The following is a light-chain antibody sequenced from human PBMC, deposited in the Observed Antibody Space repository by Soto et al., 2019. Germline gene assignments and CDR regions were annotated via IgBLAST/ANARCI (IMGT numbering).Light chain of an antibody. J-gene: IGLJ3*02. CDR1: SSDVGGYNY. CDR3: SSYTSSSTICV. Sequence: QSALTQPASVSGSPGQSITISCTGTSSDVGGYNYVAWYQQHPGKAPKLMIYEVSTRPSGVSNRFSGSKSGNTASLTISGLQAEDEADYYCSSYTSSSTICVFGGGTQLNVL. V-gene: IGLV2-14*01. CDR2: EVS.